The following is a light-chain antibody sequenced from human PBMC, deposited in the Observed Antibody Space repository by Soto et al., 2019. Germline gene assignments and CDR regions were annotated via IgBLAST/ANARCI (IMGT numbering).Light chain of an antibody. V-gene: IGLV2-14*01. CDR3: SSYTNINTRACV. Sequence: LTQPASVSGSPGQSITISCTGTSSDVGGSKYVSWYQQHPGKAPKLIIYEVTDRPSGVSNRFSGSKSGNTASLTISGLQAEDEAEYYCSSYTNINTRACVFGTGTKVTVL. CDR1: SSDVGGSKY. CDR2: EVT. J-gene: IGLJ1*01.